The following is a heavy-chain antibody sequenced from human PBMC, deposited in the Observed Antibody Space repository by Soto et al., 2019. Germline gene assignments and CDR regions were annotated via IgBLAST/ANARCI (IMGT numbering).Heavy chain of an antibody. V-gene: IGHV4-34*01. CDR3: SRGVPGYCSGGSCYPHFDY. CDR1: CGSFSGYY. CDR2: INHSGST. Sequence: LSLTCALYCGSFSGYYLSWIRQPPGKGLEWIGEINHSGSTNYNPSLKSRVTISVDTSKNQFSLKLSSVTAADTAVYYCSRGVPGYCSGGSCYPHFDYWGQGTLVTVSS. D-gene: IGHD2-15*01. J-gene: IGHJ4*02.